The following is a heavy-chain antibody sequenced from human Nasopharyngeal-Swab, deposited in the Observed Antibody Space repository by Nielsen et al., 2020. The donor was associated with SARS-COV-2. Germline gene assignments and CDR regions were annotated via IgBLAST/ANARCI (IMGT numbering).Heavy chain of an antibody. CDR3: TTDYYFDY. J-gene: IGHJ4*02. V-gene: IGHV3-73*01. CDR2: IGDKDHNYAT. CDR1: GFVFSASA. Sequence: GESLKISCATSGFVFSASAMHWVRQASGKGLEWVGRIGDKDHNYATTYGASVKDRFTISRDDSKNTAFLQMDSLKTEDTALYYCTTDYYFDYWGQGTLVTVSP.